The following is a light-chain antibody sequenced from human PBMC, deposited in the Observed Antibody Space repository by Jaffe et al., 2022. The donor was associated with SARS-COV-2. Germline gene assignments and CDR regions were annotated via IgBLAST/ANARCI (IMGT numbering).Light chain of an antibody. CDR2: GAS. J-gene: IGKJ4*01. V-gene: IGKV3-15*01. CDR1: QTVSSN. CDR3: QQYINWPAT. Sequence: ETVMTQSPATLSVSPGERATLSCRASQTVSSNLAWYLQKPGQAPRLLIYGASTRASGIPARFSGSGSGTEFTLTISSLQSEDFAVYFCQQYINWPATFGGGTTVEIK.